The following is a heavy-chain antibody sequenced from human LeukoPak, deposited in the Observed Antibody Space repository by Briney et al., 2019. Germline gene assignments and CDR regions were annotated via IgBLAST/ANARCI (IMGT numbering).Heavy chain of an antibody. V-gene: IGHV1-8*01. Sequence: ASVTVSCKASGYTFTSYDINWVRQATGQGLEWMGWMNPNSGNTGYAQKFQGRVTMTRNTSISTAYMELSSLRPEDTAVYYCARNAMDDAFDIWGQGTMVTVSS. CDR3: ARNAMDDAFDI. CDR1: GYTFTSYD. D-gene: IGHD5-18*01. CDR2: MNPNSGNT. J-gene: IGHJ3*02.